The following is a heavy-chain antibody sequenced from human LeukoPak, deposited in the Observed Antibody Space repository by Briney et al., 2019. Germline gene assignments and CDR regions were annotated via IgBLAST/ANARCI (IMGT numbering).Heavy chain of an antibody. CDR3: ARNRAGSYFPDYFDY. CDR2: IYSGGST. J-gene: IGHJ4*02. V-gene: IGHV3-53*01. Sequence: GGSLRLSCAASGFTVSSNYMSWVRQAPGKGLEWVSVIYSGGSTHYADSVKGRFTISRDNSKNTLYLQMNSLRAEDTAVYYCARNRAGSYFPDYFDYWGQGTLVTVSS. D-gene: IGHD1-26*01. CDR1: GFTVSSNY.